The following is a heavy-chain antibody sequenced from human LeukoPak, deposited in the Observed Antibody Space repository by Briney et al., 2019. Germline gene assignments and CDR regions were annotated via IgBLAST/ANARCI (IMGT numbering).Heavy chain of an antibody. CDR3: ARHPYSSSYDWFDH. J-gene: IGHJ5*02. D-gene: IGHD6-6*01. V-gene: IGHV4-39*01. Sequence: SETLSLTCTVSGGSISSSSYYWGWIRQPRGKVLEWMGSIYYSGSTYYNPSLKSRVTISVDTSKNQFSLTLSSVTAADTAVYYCARHPYSSSYDWFDHWGQGTLVTVSS. CDR2: IYYSGST. CDR1: GGSISSSSYY.